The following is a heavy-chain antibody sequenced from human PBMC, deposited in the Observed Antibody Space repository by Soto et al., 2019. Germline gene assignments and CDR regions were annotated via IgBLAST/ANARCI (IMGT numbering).Heavy chain of an antibody. Sequence: GASVKVSCKASGGTSSSYAISWVRQAPGQGLEWMGGIIPIFGTANYAQKFQGRVTITADESTSTAYMELNSLRDEDTAVYYCARPSVPGGSYSCHYWGQGTLVTVSS. CDR2: IIPIFGTA. V-gene: IGHV1-69*13. D-gene: IGHD1-26*01. CDR3: ARPSVPGGSYSCHY. J-gene: IGHJ4*02. CDR1: GGTSSSYA.